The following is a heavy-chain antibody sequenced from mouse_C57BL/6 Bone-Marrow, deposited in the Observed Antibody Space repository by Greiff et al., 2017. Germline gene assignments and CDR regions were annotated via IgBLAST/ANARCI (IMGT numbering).Heavy chain of an antibody. CDR1: GYTFTSYW. J-gene: IGHJ4*01. CDR2: IHPNSGST. Sequence: QVQLQQPGAELVKPGASVKLSCKASGYTFTSYWMHWVKQRPGQGLEWIGMIHPNSGSTNYNEKFKSKATLTVDKSSSPAYMQLSSLTSEDSAVYYCARDDYNARDYWGQGTSVTVSS. V-gene: IGHV1-64*01. CDR3: ARDDYNARDY.